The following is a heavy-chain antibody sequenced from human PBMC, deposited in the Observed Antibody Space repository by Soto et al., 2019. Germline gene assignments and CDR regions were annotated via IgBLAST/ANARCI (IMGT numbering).Heavy chain of an antibody. J-gene: IGHJ4*02. V-gene: IGHV2-5*01. CDR3: AHRPSGWYLFDY. CDR1: GFSLSTSGLG. D-gene: IGHD6-19*01. Sequence: QITLKESGPTLVRPTQTLTLTCTFSGFSLSTSGLGVGWIRQPPGKALEWLALIYWNDDKGYSPSLKARLTITKDTYKNQVVLTMTNMDPGDTATYYCAHRPSGWYLFDYWGQGTLVTVSS. CDR2: IYWNDDK.